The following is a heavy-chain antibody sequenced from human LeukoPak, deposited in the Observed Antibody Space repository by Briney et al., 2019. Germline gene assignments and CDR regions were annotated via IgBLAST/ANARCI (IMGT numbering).Heavy chain of an antibody. CDR2: INHSGST. CDR3: ARGWVQLWSYYYYGMDV. CDR1: GGSFSGYY. J-gene: IGHJ6*02. V-gene: IGHV4-34*01. Sequence: SETLSLTCAVYGGSFSGYYWSWIRQPPGKGLEWIGEINHSGSTNYNPSLKSRVTISVDTSKNQLSLKLSSVTAADTAVYYCARGWVQLWSYYYYGMDVWGQGTTVTVSS. D-gene: IGHD5-18*01.